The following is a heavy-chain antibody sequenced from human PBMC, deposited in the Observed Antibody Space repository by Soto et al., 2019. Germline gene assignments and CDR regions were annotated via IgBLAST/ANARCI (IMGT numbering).Heavy chain of an antibody. CDR2: ISGDASRT. J-gene: IGHJ5*02. D-gene: IGHD2-15*01. CDR3: AKRGGPVVQAAFWFDP. V-gene: IGHV3-23*01. Sequence: GGSLRLSCADSGFTFSAYAMTWVRQAPGKGLEWVSAISGDASRTYYADSVKGRFSISRDNSKNTLFLQMNSLKAEDTALYYCAKRGGPVVQAAFWFDPWGQGTPVTVSS. CDR1: GFTFSAYA.